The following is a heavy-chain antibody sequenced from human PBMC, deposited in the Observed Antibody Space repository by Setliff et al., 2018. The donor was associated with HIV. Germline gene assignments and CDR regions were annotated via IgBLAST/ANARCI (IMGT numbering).Heavy chain of an antibody. Sequence: SETLSLTCTVSGGSISDYSDYWGWIRQPPGKGLEWIGNIYYSGSAYYNPSLKSRVTMSVDTSKNQFSLKLSSVTATDTAVYYCARGKRGGNYYFDYWGQGTLVTVSS. V-gene: IGHV4-39*01. CDR3: ARGKRGGNYYFDY. CDR1: GGSISDYSDY. J-gene: IGHJ4*02. CDR2: IYYSGSA. D-gene: IGHD1-7*01.